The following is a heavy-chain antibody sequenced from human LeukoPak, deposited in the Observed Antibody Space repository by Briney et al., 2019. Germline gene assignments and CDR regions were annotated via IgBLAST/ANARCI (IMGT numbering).Heavy chain of an antibody. D-gene: IGHD3-3*01. CDR2: INHSGST. J-gene: IGHJ5*02. CDR1: GGSFSGYY. CDR3: ARKPIKSFWSGYYRPAGWFDP. Sequence: SETLSLTCAVYGGSFSGYYWSWIRQPPGKGLEWIGEINHSGSTNCNPSLKSRVTISVDTSKNQFSLKLSSVTAADTAVYYCARKPIKSFWSGYYRPAGWFDPWGQGTLVTVSS. V-gene: IGHV4-34*01.